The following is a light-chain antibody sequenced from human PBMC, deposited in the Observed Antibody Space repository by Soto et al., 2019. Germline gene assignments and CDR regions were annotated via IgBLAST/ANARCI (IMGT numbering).Light chain of an antibody. CDR1: QTVRNNY. CDR2: DAS. V-gene: IGKV3-20*01. CDR3: QQFSSYPLT. Sequence: RQLTVTRYLSPGYRATLSCRASQTVRNNYLAWYQQKPGQAPRLLIYDASSRATGIPDRFSGGGSGTDFTLTISRLEPEDFAVYYCQQFSSYPLTSGGRTNVDIK. J-gene: IGKJ4*01.